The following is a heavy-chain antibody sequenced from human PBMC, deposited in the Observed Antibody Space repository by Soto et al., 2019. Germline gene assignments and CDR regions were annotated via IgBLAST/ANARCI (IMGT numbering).Heavy chain of an antibody. D-gene: IGHD6-19*01. CDR2: VSHDGRNT. CDR3: AKGGRQWLVTYDFNY. V-gene: IGHV3-30*18. CDR1: GFTFSDYA. J-gene: IGHJ4*02. Sequence: VQLVESGGGVVQPGRSLRLSCAASGFTFSDYAMHWVRQAPGKGLEWVAVVSHDGRNTHYADSVKGRFTLSRDRSKTTVSLEMTSLRAEDTAVYYCAKGGRQWLVTYDFNYWGQGALVTVSS.